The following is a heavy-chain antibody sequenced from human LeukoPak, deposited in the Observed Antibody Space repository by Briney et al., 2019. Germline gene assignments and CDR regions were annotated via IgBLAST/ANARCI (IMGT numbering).Heavy chain of an antibody. Sequence: ASVKVSCKASGYTFTDYYLHWVRQAPGQGLEWMGWINPNSGGTNYAQKFQGRVTMTRDTSISTAYMELSRLRSDDTAVYYCARDSSSWGNYGMDAWGQGTTVTVSS. CDR1: GYTFTDYY. J-gene: IGHJ6*02. CDR3: ARDSSSWGNYGMDA. CDR2: INPNSGGT. V-gene: IGHV1-2*02. D-gene: IGHD6-13*01.